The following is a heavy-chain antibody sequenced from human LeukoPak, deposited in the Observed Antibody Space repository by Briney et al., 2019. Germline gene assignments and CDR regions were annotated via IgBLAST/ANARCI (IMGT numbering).Heavy chain of an antibody. CDR2: ISSNGGST. J-gene: IGHJ4*02. CDR3: ARSSIVVVSILDY. V-gene: IGHV3-64*02. Sequence: GGSLRLSCAASGFPFSSYAMHWVRQAPGKGLEYVSAISSNGGSTSYADSVKGRFTISRDNSKNTLYLQMGSLRAEDMAVYYCARSSIVVVSILDYWGQGTLVTVSS. D-gene: IGHD2-2*01. CDR1: GFPFSSYA.